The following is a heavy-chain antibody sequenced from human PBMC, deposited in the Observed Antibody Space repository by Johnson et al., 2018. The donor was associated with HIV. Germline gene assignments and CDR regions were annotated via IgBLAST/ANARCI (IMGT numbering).Heavy chain of an antibody. CDR3: ASGAAAAPDAFDI. D-gene: IGHD6-13*01. J-gene: IGHJ3*02. CDR1: GFTFSSYG. Sequence: QEQLVESGGGVVQPGGSLRLSCAASGFTFSSYGMHWVRQAPGKGLEWVAFIRYDGSNKYYADSVKGRFTISRDNSKNTLYLQMNSLRAEDTAVYYCASGAAAAPDAFDIWGQGTTVTVSS. V-gene: IGHV3-30*02. CDR2: IRYDGSNK.